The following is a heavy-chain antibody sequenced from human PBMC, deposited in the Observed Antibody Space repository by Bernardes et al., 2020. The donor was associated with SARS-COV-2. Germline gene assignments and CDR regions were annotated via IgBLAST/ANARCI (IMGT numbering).Heavy chain of an antibody. J-gene: IGHJ3*02. V-gene: IGHV5-51*01. CDR2: IYPGDSYT. Sequence: GESLTISCKVSGYRFTNYWIGWVRQMPGTGLEWMGIIYPGDSYTRYSPSFQGQVTISADKSISTAYLQWSSLKASDTAMYYCARPYCSSTNCYLNDAFDIWGEGTMVTVSS. CDR1: GYRFTNYW. CDR3: ARPYCSSTNCYLNDAFDI. D-gene: IGHD2-2*01.